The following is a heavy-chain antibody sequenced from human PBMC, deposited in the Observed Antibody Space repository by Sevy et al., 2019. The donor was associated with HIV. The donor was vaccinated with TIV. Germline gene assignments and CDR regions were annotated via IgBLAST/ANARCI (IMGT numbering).Heavy chain of an antibody. V-gene: IGHV3-15*01. CDR1: GFIFSKAW. Sequence: GGYLRLSCAASGFIFSKAWMSWVRQAPGKGLEWVARMKSNADGGTTDYAAPVKGRFTLSRDDAKNTLFLEMSSLKTEDTAIYYCTTDPGAYVWGRGTTVTVSS. J-gene: IGHJ6*02. D-gene: IGHD1-26*01. CDR3: TTDPGAYV. CDR2: MKSNADGGTT.